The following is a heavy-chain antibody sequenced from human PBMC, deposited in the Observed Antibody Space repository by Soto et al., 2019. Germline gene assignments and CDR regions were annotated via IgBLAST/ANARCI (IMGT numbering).Heavy chain of an antibody. V-gene: IGHV1-69*01. CDR3: ARSQGSSTSLDIYYYYYSGMDV. J-gene: IGHJ6*02. D-gene: IGHD2-2*01. Sequence: QVQLVQSGAEVKKPGSSVKVSCKASGGTFSSYAISWVRQAPGQGLEWKGGIIPISDTTNYAQKFQGRVTITADESTSTAYMELSSLRSEDTAVYYCARSQGSSTSLDIYYYYYSGMDVWGQGTTVTVSS. CDR2: IIPISDTT. CDR1: GGTFSSYA.